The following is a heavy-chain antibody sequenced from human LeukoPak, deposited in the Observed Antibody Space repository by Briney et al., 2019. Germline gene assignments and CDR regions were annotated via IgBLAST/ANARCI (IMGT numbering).Heavy chain of an antibody. J-gene: IGHJ4*02. CDR1: GFPFSNYA. CDR2: ISGSGGST. CDR3: AKRRYGSVSYHN. D-gene: IGHD3-10*01. Sequence: GGSLRLSCAASGFPFSNYAMSWVRQAPGKGLEWVSAISGSGGSTYYADSVKGRFTISRDNSKNTLYLQMNSLRAEDTAVYYCAKRRYGSVSYHNWGQAKMLTVSS. V-gene: IGHV3-23*01.